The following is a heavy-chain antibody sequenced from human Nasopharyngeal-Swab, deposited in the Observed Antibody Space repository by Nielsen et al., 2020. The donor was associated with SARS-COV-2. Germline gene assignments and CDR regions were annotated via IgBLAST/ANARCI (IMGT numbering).Heavy chain of an antibody. CDR2: YAYSGPT. CDR3: GSCYYDSSDYSYGFDP. J-gene: IGHJ5*02. V-gene: IGHV4-39*01. Sequence: SATLPLTCPVSGDSLSSNSYYWGWIRQSAGKGLEWIGSYAYSGPTYFNPSLKSRVTISVYTSKNKFSVRLSSVTAADTAVYYCGSCYYDSSDYSYGFDPWGQGTLVTVSS. CDR1: GDSLSSNSYY. D-gene: IGHD3-22*01.